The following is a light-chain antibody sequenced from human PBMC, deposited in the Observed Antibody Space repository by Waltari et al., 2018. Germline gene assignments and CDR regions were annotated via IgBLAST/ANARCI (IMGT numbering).Light chain of an antibody. CDR2: AAS. V-gene: IGKV1-39*01. J-gene: IGKJ2*02. CDR3: QQSYTTPRT. Sequence: DIQMTQSPSSLSASVGDRVTITCRSSQTINRYLNWYLQKPGKAPKLLIYAASSLQSGVTSRFSRSGSGTDFTLTISGLQPADFATYYCQQSYTTPRTFGQGTKLEIK. CDR1: QTINRY.